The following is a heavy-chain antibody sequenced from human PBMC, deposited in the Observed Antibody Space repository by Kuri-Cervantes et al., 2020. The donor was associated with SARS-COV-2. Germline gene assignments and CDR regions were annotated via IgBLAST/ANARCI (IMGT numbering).Heavy chain of an antibody. Sequence: ASVKVSCKASGYSFSTYYINWVRQAAGQGLEWMGWLNPDTGNTGNAKKFQGRVTMTTDTSINTAYMEVSSLSFEDTAIYYCARDSGDWNPDGLDLWGQGTLVTVSS. D-gene: IGHD1-1*01. CDR2: LNPDTGNT. CDR3: ARDSGDWNPDGLDL. V-gene: IGHV1-8*02. CDR1: GYSFSTYY. J-gene: IGHJ3*01.